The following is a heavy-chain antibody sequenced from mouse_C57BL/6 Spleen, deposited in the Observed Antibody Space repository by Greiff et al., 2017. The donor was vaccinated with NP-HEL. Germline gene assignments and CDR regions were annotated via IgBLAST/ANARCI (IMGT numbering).Heavy chain of an antibody. Sequence: VQLQQSGAELVKPGASVKLSCKASGYTFTSYWMHWVKQRPGQGLEWIGMIHPNSGSTNYNEKFKSKATLTVDKSSSTAYMQLSSLTSEDSAVYYCAREDDGYLGTIFAYWGQGTLVTVSA. CDR3: AREDDGYLGTIFAY. CDR1: GYTFTSYW. J-gene: IGHJ3*01. V-gene: IGHV1-64*01. CDR2: IHPNSGST. D-gene: IGHD2-3*01.